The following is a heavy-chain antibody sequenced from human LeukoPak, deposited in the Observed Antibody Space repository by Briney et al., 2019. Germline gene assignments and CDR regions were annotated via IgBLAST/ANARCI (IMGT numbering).Heavy chain of an antibody. CDR3: AKSGAGYYHMDV. CDR1: GFTFSSFA. CDR2: ISGSGGST. V-gene: IGHV3-23*01. Sequence: GGSLRLSCAASGFTFSSFAMRWVRQAPGKGLEWVSGISGSGGSTYYADSVKGRFTISRDNSKNTLYLQMNSLRAEDTAVYYCAKSGAGYYHMDVWGKGTTVTVSS. J-gene: IGHJ6*03. D-gene: IGHD1-26*01.